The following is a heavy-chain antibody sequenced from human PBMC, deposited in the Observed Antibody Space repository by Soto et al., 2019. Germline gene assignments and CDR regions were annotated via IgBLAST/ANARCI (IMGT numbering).Heavy chain of an antibody. CDR2: INHAVST. Sequence: QLHLQQWCACLLKPSETLSLTCSVYGESFIVYYWTWIRQSPGKWLEWIGEINHAVSTNYNPSLKSRVTISIDTSKNQFSLKLTSVTAADTSVYYCARTDIVTTNWFDPWGQGTLVTVSS. J-gene: IGHJ5*02. CDR1: GESFIVYY. CDR3: ARTDIVTTNWFDP. V-gene: IGHV4-34*01. D-gene: IGHD5-12*01.